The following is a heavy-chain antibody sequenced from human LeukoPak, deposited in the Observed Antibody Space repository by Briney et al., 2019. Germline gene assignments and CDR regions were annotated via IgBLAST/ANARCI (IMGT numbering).Heavy chain of an antibody. D-gene: IGHD2-21*02. CDR3: ARYVVVTAYFDY. V-gene: IGHV4-59*01. J-gene: IGHJ4*02. CDR2: IYYSGST. CDR1: GGSISSYY. Sequence: SETLSLTCTVSGGSISSYYWSWIRQPPGKGLEWIGYIYYSGSTNYNPSLKSRVTISVDTSKNQFSLKLSSVTAADTAVYYCARYVVVTAYFDYWGQGTLVTVSS.